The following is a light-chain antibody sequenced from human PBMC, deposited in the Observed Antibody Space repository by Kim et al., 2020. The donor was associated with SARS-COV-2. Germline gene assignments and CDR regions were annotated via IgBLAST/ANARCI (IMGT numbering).Light chain of an antibody. J-gene: IGLJ3*02. Sequence: QSVLTQSPSASGTPGQRVTISCSGSSSNIGINIVSWFQQLPGTAPKLLIYGNSQRPSGVPDRFSGSKSGTSASLAISGLQSEDEADYYCAAWDDSLNVWALGGGTQLTVL. V-gene: IGLV1-44*01. CDR3: AAWDDSLNVWA. CDR2: GNS. CDR1: SSNIGINI.